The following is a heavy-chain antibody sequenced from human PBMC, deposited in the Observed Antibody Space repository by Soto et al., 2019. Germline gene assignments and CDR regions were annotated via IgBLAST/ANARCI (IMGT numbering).Heavy chain of an antibody. CDR2: ISAYNGNT. CDR3: ASSIAWYRSSYGLSSQCDY. D-gene: IGHD6-6*01. Sequence: QVQLVQSGAEVKKPGASVKVSCKASGYTFTSYGISWVRQAPGQGLEWMGWISAYNGNTNYAQKLQGRVTMTTDTSTSTAYMELRSLRSDDTAGYYGASSIAWYRSSYGLSSQCDYWGQGTLVTVSS. CDR1: GYTFTSYG. J-gene: IGHJ4*02. V-gene: IGHV1-18*01.